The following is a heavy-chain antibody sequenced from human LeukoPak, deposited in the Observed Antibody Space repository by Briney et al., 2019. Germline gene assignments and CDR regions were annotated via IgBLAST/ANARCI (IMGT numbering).Heavy chain of an antibody. J-gene: IGHJ2*01. CDR3: ARSSAVRGVMIRYWYFDL. Sequence: PSETLSLTCAVYGGSFSGYYWSWIRQPPGKGLEWIGEINHGGSTNYNPSLKSRVTISVDTSKNQFSLKLSSVTAADTAVYYCARSSAVRGVMIRYWYFDLWGRGTLVTVSS. CDR1: GGSFSGYY. D-gene: IGHD3-10*01. V-gene: IGHV4-34*01. CDR2: INHGGST.